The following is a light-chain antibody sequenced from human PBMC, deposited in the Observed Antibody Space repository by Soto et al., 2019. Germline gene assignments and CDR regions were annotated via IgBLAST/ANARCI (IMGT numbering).Light chain of an antibody. CDR2: GTS. V-gene: IGLV7-43*01. CDR1: TGAVTSDSF. Sequence: QTVVTQEPSLTVSPGGTVTLTCASSTGAVTSDSFPNWFQRQPGQSPRALIYGTSSKHSWTPARFSGSLLGGKAALTLSGVQPEDEAEYYCLLYFGGPRVFGTGTKLTVL. J-gene: IGLJ1*01. CDR3: LLYFGGPRV.